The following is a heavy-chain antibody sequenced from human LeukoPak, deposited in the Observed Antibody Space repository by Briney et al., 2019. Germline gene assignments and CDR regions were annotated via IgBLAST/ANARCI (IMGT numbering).Heavy chain of an antibody. J-gene: IGHJ4*02. D-gene: IGHD6-19*01. CDR2: IYHSGST. Sequence: SETLSLTCTVSGGSISSSSYYWGWIRQPPGKGLEWIGSIYHSGSTYYNPSLKSRVTISVDTSKNQFSLKLSSVTAADTAVYYCARRSEQWLVHYYFDYWGQGTLVTVSS. V-gene: IGHV4-39*07. CDR3: ARRSEQWLVHYYFDY. CDR1: GGSISSSSYY.